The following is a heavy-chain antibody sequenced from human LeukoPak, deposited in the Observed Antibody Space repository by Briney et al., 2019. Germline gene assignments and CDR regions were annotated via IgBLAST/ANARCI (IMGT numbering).Heavy chain of an antibody. CDR3: AREGHWNNYFDY. CDR2: ISSSSSYI. Sequence: PGGSLRLSCAASGFTFSSYAMSWVRQAPGKGLEWVSSISSSSSYIYYADSVKGRFTISRDNAKNSLYLQMNSLRAEDTAVYYCAREGHWNNYFDYWGQGTLVTVSS. J-gene: IGHJ4*02. D-gene: IGHD1-1*01. CDR1: GFTFSSYA. V-gene: IGHV3-21*01.